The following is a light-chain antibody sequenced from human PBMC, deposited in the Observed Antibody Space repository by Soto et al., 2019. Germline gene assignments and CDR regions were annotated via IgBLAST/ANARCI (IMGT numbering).Light chain of an antibody. J-gene: IGLJ1*01. V-gene: IGLV2-23*02. CDR3: CSYAGSSTFAFYV. Sequence: QSVLTQPASVSGSPGQSXPISCTGTSSDVGSYNLVSWYQQHPGKAPKLMIYEVSKRPSGVSNRFSGSKAGNTASLTISGLQAEDEADYYCCSYAGSSTFAFYVFGTGTKVT. CDR1: SSDVGSYNL. CDR2: EVS.